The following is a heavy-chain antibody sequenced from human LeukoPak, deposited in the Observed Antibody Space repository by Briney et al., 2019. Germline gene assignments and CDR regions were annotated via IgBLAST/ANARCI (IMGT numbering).Heavy chain of an antibody. D-gene: IGHD6-25*01. J-gene: IGHJ4*02. CDR1: GYTFTSHG. CDR3: ARVGITAATADN. CDR2: ISTYNGNT. V-gene: IGHV1-18*01. Sequence: ASVTVSCKASGYTFTSHGISWVRQAPGQGLEWMGWISTYNGNTNYAQKLQGRVSMTSDTSTSTVYMELNGLRSEDTAVYFCARVGITAATADNWGQGTLVIVSS.